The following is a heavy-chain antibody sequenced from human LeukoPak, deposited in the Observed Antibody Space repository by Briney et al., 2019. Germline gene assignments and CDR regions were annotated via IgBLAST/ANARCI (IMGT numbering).Heavy chain of an antibody. J-gene: IGHJ4*02. V-gene: IGHV1-2*04. CDR1: GYTFTGYY. CDR2: INPRTGDT. CDR3: AKAGSGWYELAS. D-gene: IGHD6-19*01. Sequence: ASVNISCKASGYTFTGYYIHWVRQAPGQGLEWMGWINPRTGDTDFARNLQVSVTLTRDTTINTVFLRLNGLKFDDTAVYFCAKAGSGWYELASWGQGTLVTVSS.